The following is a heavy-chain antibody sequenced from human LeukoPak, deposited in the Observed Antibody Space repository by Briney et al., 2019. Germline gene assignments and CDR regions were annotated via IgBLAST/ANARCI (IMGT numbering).Heavy chain of an antibody. V-gene: IGHV3-30*17. J-gene: IGHJ4*03. D-gene: IGHD5-24*01. CDR2: ISYDGSNK. Sequence: GGSLRLSCAASGFTFSSYAMHWVRQAPGKGLEWVAVISYDGSNKYYADSVKGRFTISRDNSKNTLYLQMNSLTAEDTAVYYCARDGYNNFDYWGQGTMVTVSS. CDR1: GFTFSSYA. CDR3: ARDGYNNFDY.